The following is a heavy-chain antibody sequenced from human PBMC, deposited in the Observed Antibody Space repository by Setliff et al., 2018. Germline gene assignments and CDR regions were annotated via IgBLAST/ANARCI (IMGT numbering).Heavy chain of an antibody. V-gene: IGHV4-39*07. CDR1: NGSVSTTSHY. D-gene: IGHD2-21*02. CDR2: IYHSGSS. Sequence: PSETLSLTCTVSNGSVSTTSHYWGWIRQPPGKGLEWIGSIYHSGSSYYNSSLRSRVTISVDTSKNQFSLILRSVTAADTAVYYCARVFGDNDLPDIWGRGTMVTVSS. J-gene: IGHJ3*02. CDR3: ARVFGDNDLPDI.